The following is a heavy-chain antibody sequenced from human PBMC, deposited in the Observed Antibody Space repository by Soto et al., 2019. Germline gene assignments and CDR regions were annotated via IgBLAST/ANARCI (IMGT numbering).Heavy chain of an antibody. J-gene: IGHJ4*02. V-gene: IGHV3-23*01. CDR2: ISGSGGST. CDR3: AARAVYCSNTSCYRDY. D-gene: IGHD2-2*02. Sequence: GGSLRLSCAASGFTFSSYAMSWVRQAPGKGLEWVSAISGSGGSTYYADSVKGRFTISRDNSKNTLYLQMNSLRAEDTAVYYCAARAVYCSNTSCYRDYWGQGTLVTVSS. CDR1: GFTFSSYA.